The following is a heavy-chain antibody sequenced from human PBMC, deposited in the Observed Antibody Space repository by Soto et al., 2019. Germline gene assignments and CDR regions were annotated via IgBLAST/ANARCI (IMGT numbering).Heavy chain of an antibody. CDR3: AREGMIYYYDSSGYGL. V-gene: IGHV3-7*01. Sequence: GGSLRLSCAASGFTFSSYWMSWARQAPGKGLEWVANIKQDGSEKYYVDSVKGRFTISRDNAKNSLYLQMNSLRAEDTAVYYCAREGMIYYYDSSGYGLWGQGTLVTVYS. D-gene: IGHD3-22*01. CDR1: GFTFSSYW. CDR2: IKQDGSEK. J-gene: IGHJ4*02.